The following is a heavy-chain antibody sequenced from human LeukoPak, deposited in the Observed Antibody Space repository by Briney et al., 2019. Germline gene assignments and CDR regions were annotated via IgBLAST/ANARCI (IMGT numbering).Heavy chain of an antibody. J-gene: IGHJ6*02. CDR1: GGSISGYY. Sequence: SGTLSLTCTVSGGSISGYYWTWTRQPPGKGLEWIGQIHYSGKTDYNSSLRSRITISVDTSKNQMFLKLSSVTAADTAVYYCARFGFYYDIDVWGQGTTVTVSS. CDR2: IHYSGKT. CDR3: ARFGFYYDIDV. D-gene: IGHD3-16*01. V-gene: IGHV4-59*01.